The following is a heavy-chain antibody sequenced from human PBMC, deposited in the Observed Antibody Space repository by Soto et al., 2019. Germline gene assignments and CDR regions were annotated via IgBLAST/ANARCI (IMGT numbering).Heavy chain of an antibody. Sequence: PGGSLILSCAASGFNFRTYSMTWVRQAPGKGLEWVSTISDSGGSTYYADSVKGRFTISRDNSKNMVYLQMNSLRAEDTAVYYCAKEYVSGSYYTGYWGQGNMVTVSS. CDR2: ISDSGGST. V-gene: IGHV3-23*01. CDR1: GFNFRTYS. D-gene: IGHD3-10*01. J-gene: IGHJ4*02. CDR3: AKEYVSGSYYTGY.